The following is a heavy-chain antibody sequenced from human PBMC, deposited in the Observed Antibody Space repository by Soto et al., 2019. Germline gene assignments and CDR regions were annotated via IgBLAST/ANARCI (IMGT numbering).Heavy chain of an antibody. J-gene: IGHJ4*02. CDR1: GLTFSSYA. D-gene: IGHD6-6*01. CDR2: ISIRGGDE. CDR3: ARGTIVARQHLDY. V-gene: IGHV3-30*03. Sequence: QVQLVESGGGVVQPGKSLRLSCAASGLTFSSYAMHWARQAPGKGLEWVTVISIRGGDEYYAESVRGRFTISRDDSTNTLYLQMDSLRVEDTAVYYCARGTIVARQHLDYWGQGTLVTVSS.